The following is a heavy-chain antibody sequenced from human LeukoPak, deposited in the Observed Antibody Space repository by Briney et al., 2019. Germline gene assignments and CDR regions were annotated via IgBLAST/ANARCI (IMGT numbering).Heavy chain of an antibody. CDR1: GFTFSDYY. J-gene: IGHJ4*02. CDR3: ARESDYYDSSGYYVYFDY. D-gene: IGHD3-22*01. Sequence: GGSLRLSCAASGFTFSDYYMSWIRQAPGKALEWVSYISSSGSTIYYADPVQGRFTISRDNAKNSLYLQMNSLRAEDTAVYYCARESDYYDSSGYYVYFDYWGQGTLVTVSS. CDR2: ISSSGSTI. V-gene: IGHV3-11*04.